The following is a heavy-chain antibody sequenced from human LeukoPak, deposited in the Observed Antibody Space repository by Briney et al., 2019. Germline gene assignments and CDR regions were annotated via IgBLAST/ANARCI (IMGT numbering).Heavy chain of an antibody. D-gene: IGHD5-18*01. CDR3: ARGIQLWFLSRYYFDY. J-gene: IGHJ4*02. CDR2: TFYRSKWKN. CDR1: GDGVSSNSAA. V-gene: IGHV6-1*01. Sequence: SQTLSLTCAISGDGVSSNSAAWNWIRQSPSRGLEWLGRTFYRSKWKNDYAVSVKSRIRINPDTSKNQFSLKLSSVTAADTAVYYCARGIQLWFLSRYYFDYWGQGTLVTVSS.